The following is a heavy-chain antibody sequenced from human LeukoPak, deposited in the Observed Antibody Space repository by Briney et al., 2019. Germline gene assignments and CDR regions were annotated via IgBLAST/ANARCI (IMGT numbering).Heavy chain of an antibody. CDR3: ARMSTQGAFDI. CDR1: GGSFSGYY. V-gene: IGHV4-34*01. J-gene: IGHJ3*02. Sequence: SETLSLTCAVYGGSFSGYYWSWIRQPPGKGLEWIGEINHSGSTNYNPSLKSRVTISVDTSKNQFSLKLSSVTAADTAEYYCARMSTQGAFDIWGQGTMVTVSS. CDR2: INHSGST.